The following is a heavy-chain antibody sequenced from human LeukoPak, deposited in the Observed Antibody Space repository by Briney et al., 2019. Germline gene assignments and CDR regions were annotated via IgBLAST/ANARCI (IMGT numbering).Heavy chain of an antibody. J-gene: IGHJ3*02. CDR2: ISSSSSYI. CDR1: GFTFSSYS. D-gene: IGHD6-13*01. Sequence: GGSLRLSCAASGFTFSSYSMNWVRQAPGKGLEWVSSISSSSSYIYYADSVKGRFTISRDNAKNSLYLQMNSLRAEDTAVYYCTTPKPIAAALDDAFDIWGQGTMFTVSS. CDR3: TTPKPIAAALDDAFDI. V-gene: IGHV3-21*03.